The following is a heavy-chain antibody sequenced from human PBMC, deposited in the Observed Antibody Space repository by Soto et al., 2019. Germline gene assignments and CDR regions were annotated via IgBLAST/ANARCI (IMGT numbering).Heavy chain of an antibody. J-gene: IGHJ4*02. V-gene: IGHV4-59*01. CDR3: ARETYSSPSYFDY. Sequence: SETLSLTCTVSGGSISSYYWSWIRQPPGKGLEWIGYIYYSGSTNYNPSLKSRVTISVDTSKNQFSLKLSSVTAADTAVYYCARETYSSPSYFDYWGQGTLVTVSS. D-gene: IGHD6-13*01. CDR2: IYYSGST. CDR1: GGSISSYY.